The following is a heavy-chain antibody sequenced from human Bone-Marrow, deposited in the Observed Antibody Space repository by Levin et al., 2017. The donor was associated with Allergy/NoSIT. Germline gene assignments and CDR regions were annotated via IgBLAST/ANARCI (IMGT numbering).Heavy chain of an antibody. CDR1: GFPFSIYW. V-gene: IGHV3-7*01. CDR3: ARCNYQTFDF. J-gene: IGHJ4*02. D-gene: IGHD1-7*01. CDR2: IRPAAETGE. Sequence: GESLKISCAASGFPFSIYWMGWVRQAPGKGLEWVANIRPAAETGEYYVDSVKGRFTISRDSAQNSLYLQMHSLRVEDTAVYYCARCNYQTFDFWGQGALVTVSS.